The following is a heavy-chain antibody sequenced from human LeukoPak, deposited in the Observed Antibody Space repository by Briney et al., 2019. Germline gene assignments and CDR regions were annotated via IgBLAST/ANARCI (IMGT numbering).Heavy chain of an antibody. Sequence: SETLSLTCTVSDGSIINNNHYWGWTRQPPGKGLEWIGSISYSGGTAYNPSLRSRVTISVDTSKNQFSLKVNSVTAADTAVYYCARGVEYYDSSGYRPHAFDIWGQGTLVTVSP. J-gene: IGHJ3*02. CDR1: DGSIINNNHY. V-gene: IGHV4-39*01. D-gene: IGHD3-22*01. CDR3: ARGVEYYDSSGYRPHAFDI. CDR2: ISYSGGT.